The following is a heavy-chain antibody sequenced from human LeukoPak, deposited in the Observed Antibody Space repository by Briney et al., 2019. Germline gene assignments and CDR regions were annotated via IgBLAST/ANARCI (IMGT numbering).Heavy chain of an antibody. V-gene: IGHV3-43*02. CDR3: AKESGKFDY. J-gene: IGHJ4*02. CDR1: GLNFDDSA. CDR2: ISADGGST. Sequence: GGSLGLSCVASGLNFDDSAMHWVRQAPGKGLEWVSLISADGGSTFSADSVKGRFSISRDNSKNSLYLQMNSLRSEDTAMYYCAKESGKFDYWGQGTLVAVSS.